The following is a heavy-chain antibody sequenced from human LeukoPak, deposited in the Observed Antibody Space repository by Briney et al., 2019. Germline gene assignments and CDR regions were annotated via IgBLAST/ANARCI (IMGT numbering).Heavy chain of an antibody. CDR3: AEEVEYYHEPYYYYGMDV. J-gene: IGHJ6*02. CDR2: IRYDGSNK. D-gene: IGHD3-3*02. CDR1: GFTFSSYG. Sequence: PGGSLRLSCAASGFTFSSYGMHWVRQAPGKGLEWVAFIRYDGSNKYYADSVKGRFTISRDNSKNTLYLQMNSLRAEDTAVYYCAEEVEYYHEPYYYYGMDVWGQGTTVTVSS. V-gene: IGHV3-30*02.